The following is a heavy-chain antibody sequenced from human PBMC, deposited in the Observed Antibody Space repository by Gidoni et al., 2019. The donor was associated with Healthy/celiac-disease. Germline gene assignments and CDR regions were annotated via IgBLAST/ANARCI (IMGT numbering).Heavy chain of an antibody. CDR3: ARGAPNYYGSENSWYFDY. CDR1: GGSFSGYY. CDR2: INHSGST. J-gene: IGHJ4*02. D-gene: IGHD3-10*01. V-gene: IGHV4-34*01. Sequence: QVQLQQWGAGLLKPSETLSLTCAVYGGSFSGYYWSWIRQPPGKGLEWIGEINHSGSTNYNPSLKSRVTISVDTSKNQFSLKLSSVTAADTAVYYCARGAPNYYGSENSWYFDYWGQGTLVTVSS.